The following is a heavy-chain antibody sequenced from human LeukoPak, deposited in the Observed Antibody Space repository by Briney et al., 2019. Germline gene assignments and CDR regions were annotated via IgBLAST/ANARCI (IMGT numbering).Heavy chain of an antibody. CDR1: GFTFSSYS. J-gene: IGHJ4*02. CDR2: ISSSSSYI. Sequence: GGSLRRSCAASGFTFSSYSMNWVRQAPGKGLEWVSSISSSSSYIYYADSVKGRFTISRDNAKNSLYLQMNSLRAEDTAVYYCARDRGSSSWYDYWGQGTLVTVSS. CDR3: ARDRGSSSWYDY. D-gene: IGHD6-13*01. V-gene: IGHV3-21*01.